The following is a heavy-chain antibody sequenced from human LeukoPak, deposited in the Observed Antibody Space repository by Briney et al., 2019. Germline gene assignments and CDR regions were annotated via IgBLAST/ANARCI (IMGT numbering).Heavy chain of an antibody. CDR2: IIPILGIA. V-gene: IGHV1-69*04. CDR1: GGTFSSYA. Sequence: GSSVKVSCKASGGTFSSYAISWVRQAPGQGLEWMGRIIPILGIANYAQKFQGRVTITADKSTSTAYMELSSLRSEDTAVYYCARDPTEAAAGANWGQGTLVTVSS. D-gene: IGHD6-13*01. J-gene: IGHJ4*02. CDR3: ARDPTEAAAGAN.